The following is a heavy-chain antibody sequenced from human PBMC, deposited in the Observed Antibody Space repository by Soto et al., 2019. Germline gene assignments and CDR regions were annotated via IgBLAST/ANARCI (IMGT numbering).Heavy chain of an antibody. CDR1: GFTLSDYF. V-gene: IGHV1-2*02. J-gene: IGHJ3*02. CDR3: ARVGNGFDI. Sequence: ASVEVSCRASGFTLSDYFIHWVRQAPGQGLEWMGWINPNSGATNYAQNLQGRVTLTGDKSISSAFMELTRLRSDDTAVYFCARVGNGFDIWGQGTMVTVSS. D-gene: IGHD2-15*01. CDR2: INPNSGAT.